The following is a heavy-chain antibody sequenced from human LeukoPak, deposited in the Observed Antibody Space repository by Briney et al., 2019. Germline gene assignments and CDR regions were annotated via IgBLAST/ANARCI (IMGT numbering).Heavy chain of an antibody. CDR1: GGSVTTTYY. Sequence: PSETLSLTCSVSGGSVTTTYYWSWIRQRPGGGLEWIASLYHSGNSNYNPSLKSRVTMSVDTSKNQFSLQLTSMTAADTAIYYCTRHQTNFYGSGAPFDPWGQGTLVTVSS. V-gene: IGHV4-39*01. J-gene: IGHJ5*02. CDR3: TRHQTNFYGSGAPFDP. D-gene: IGHD3-10*01. CDR2: LYHSGNS.